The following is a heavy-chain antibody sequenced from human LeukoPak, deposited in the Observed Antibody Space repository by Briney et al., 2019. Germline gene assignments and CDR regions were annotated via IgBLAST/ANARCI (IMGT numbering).Heavy chain of an antibody. D-gene: IGHD3-22*01. J-gene: IGHJ5*02. Sequence: GASVKVSCKASGYTFTIYGISWVRQAPGQGLEWMGWISPYNGNTNYAQKLQGRVTMTTDTSTSTAYMELRSLRSDDTAVYYCARDTYYYDSSGYSGWFDPWGQGTLVTVSS. CDR1: GYTFTIYG. CDR3: ARDTYYYDSSGYSGWFDP. CDR2: ISPYNGNT. V-gene: IGHV1-18*01.